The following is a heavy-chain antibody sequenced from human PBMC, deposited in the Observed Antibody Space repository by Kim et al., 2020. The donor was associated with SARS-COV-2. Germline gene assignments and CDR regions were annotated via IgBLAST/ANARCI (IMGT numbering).Heavy chain of an antibody. J-gene: IGHJ6*03. CDR2: INHSGST. CDR1: GWSFSGYY. Sequence: SETLSLTCAVYGWSFSGYYWSWIRQPPGKGLEWIGEINHSGSTNYNPSLKSRVTISVDTSKNQFSLKLSSVTAADTAVYYCARGRRAYCSSTSCYSPYYYYYYMDVWGKGTTVTVSS. D-gene: IGHD2-2*02. V-gene: IGHV4-34*01. CDR3: ARGRRAYCSSTSCYSPYYYYYYMDV.